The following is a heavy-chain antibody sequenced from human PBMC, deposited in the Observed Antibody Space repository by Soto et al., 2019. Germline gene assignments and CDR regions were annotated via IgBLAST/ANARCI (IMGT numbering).Heavy chain of an antibody. CDR1: GFTVSSNY. V-gene: IGHV3-66*01. CDR3: ARGGRYYYMDV. J-gene: IGHJ6*03. CDR2: IYSGGST. Sequence: SCAASGFTVSSNYMSWVRQAPGKGLEWVSVIYSGGSTYYADSVKGRFTISRDNSKNTLYLQMNSLRAEDTAAYYCARGGRYYYMDVWGKGTTVTVSS.